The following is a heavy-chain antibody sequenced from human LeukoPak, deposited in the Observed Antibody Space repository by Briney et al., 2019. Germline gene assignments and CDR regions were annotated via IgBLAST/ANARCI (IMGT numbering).Heavy chain of an antibody. V-gene: IGHV1-18*01. CDR2: ISAYNVNT. J-gene: IGHJ6*01. CDR3: ARALGEAVAGTYYYYGMDV. Sequence: ASVNVSCTASGYIFTSSGISWVRQAPGQGLEWMGWISAYNVNTNYAQNLQGRVTMTTDTSTSTAYMELRSLRSDDAAVYYCARALGEAVAGTYYYYGMDVWGQGTTVTVSS. CDR1: GYIFTSSG. D-gene: IGHD6-19*01.